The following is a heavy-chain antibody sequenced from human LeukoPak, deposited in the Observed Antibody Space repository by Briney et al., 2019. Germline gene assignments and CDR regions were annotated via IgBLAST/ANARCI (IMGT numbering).Heavy chain of an antibody. CDR3: ARDGYCSGGSCYSYYYYYMDV. V-gene: IGHV3-7*01. D-gene: IGHD2-15*01. CDR2: IKQDGSEK. CDR1: GFTFSSYW. J-gene: IGHJ6*03. Sequence: GGSLRLSCAASGFTFSSYWMSWVRQAPGKGLEWVANIKQDGSEKYYVDSVKGRFTISRDNAKNSLYLQMNSLRAEDTAVYYCARDGYCSGGSCYSYYYYYMDVWGKGTTVTVSS.